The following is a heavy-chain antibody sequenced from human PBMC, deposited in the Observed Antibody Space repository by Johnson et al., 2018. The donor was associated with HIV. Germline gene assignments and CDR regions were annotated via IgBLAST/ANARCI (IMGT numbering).Heavy chain of an antibody. D-gene: IGHD6-13*01. J-gene: IGHJ3*02. Sequence: EVQLVESGGGVVQPGGSLRLSCAASGFTVSSNYMSWVRQAPGKGLEWVSVIYSGGSTYYADSVKGRFTISRDKSKNMVYLQMNSLRAEDTAVYYCARDATAAGARTFDIWGQGTMVTVSS. V-gene: IGHV3-66*02. CDR1: GFTVSSNY. CDR2: IYSGGST. CDR3: ARDATAAGARTFDI.